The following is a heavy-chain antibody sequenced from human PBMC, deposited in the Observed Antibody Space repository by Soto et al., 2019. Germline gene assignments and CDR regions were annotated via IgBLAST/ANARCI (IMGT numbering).Heavy chain of an antibody. J-gene: IGHJ5*02. CDR1: GFTFSSYE. V-gene: IGHV3-48*03. CDR2: ISSSGSTI. Sequence: PGGSLRLSCAASGFTFSSYEMNWVRQAPGKGLEWVSYISSSGSTIYHADSVKGRFTISRDNAKNSLYLQMNSLRAEDTAVYYCARKMKERLRFLEWSRMNWFDTWGQGTLVTVSS. D-gene: IGHD3-3*01. CDR3: ARKMKERLRFLEWSRMNWFDT.